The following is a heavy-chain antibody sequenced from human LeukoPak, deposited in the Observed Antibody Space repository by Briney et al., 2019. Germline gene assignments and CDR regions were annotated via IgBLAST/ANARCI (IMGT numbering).Heavy chain of an antibody. D-gene: IGHD3-10*01. Sequence: ASVKVSCKASGYTFTSYAMHWVRQAPGQRLEWMGWINAGNGNTKYSQKFQGRVTITRDTSASTAYMELSSLRSEDTAVYYCARAGWFGESLIDYWGQGTLVTVSS. J-gene: IGHJ4*02. CDR2: INAGNGNT. V-gene: IGHV1-3*01. CDR1: GYTFTSYA. CDR3: ARAGWFGESLIDY.